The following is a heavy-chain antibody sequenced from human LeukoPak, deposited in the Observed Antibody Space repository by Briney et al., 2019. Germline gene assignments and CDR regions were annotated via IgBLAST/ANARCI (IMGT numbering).Heavy chain of an antibody. D-gene: IGHD6-6*01. V-gene: IGHV3-9*01. CDR3: AKADWGSSSSLDY. Sequence: GGSLRLSCAASGFTFDDYAMHWVRQAPGKGLEWVSGISWNSGSIGYADSVKGRFTISRDNAKNSLYLQMNSLRAEDTALYYCAKADWGSSSSLDYWGQGTLVTVSS. CDR1: GFTFDDYA. J-gene: IGHJ4*02. CDR2: ISWNSGSI.